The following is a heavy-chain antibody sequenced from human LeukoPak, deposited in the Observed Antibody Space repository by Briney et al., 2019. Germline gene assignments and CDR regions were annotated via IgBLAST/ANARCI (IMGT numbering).Heavy chain of an antibody. CDR3: ARSGLPSYYYYYYMDV. Sequence: SETLSLTCAVYGGSFSGYYWGWIRQPPGKGLEWIGYIYYSGSTYYNPSLKSRVTISVDTSKNQFSLKLTSVTAADTALYYCARSGLPSYYYYYYMDVWGKGTTVTVSS. CDR2: IYYSGST. J-gene: IGHJ6*03. V-gene: IGHV4-34*01. CDR1: GGSFSGYY. D-gene: IGHD3-16*01.